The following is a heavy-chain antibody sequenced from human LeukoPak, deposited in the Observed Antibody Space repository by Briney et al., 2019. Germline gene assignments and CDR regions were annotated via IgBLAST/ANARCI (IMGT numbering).Heavy chain of an antibody. J-gene: IGHJ4*02. CDR3: ARGRYSSGIDY. CDR1: GGSFSGYY. D-gene: IGHD6-19*01. CDR2: INHSAST. V-gene: IGHV4-34*01. Sequence: PSETLSLTCAVYGGSFSGYYWSWIRQPPGKGLEWIGEINHSASTNYNPSLKSRVTISVDTSKNQFSLKLSSVTAADTAVYYCARGRYSSGIDYWGQGTLVTVSS.